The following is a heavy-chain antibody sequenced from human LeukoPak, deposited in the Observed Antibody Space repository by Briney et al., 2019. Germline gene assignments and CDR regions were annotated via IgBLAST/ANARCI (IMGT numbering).Heavy chain of an antibody. D-gene: IGHD3-22*01. CDR1: GFTFSSYA. Sequence: GGSLRLSCAASGFTFSSYAMSWVRQAPGKGLEWVSAISGSGGSTYYADSVKGRFTISRDNSKNTPYLQMNRLRAEDTAVYYCAKGSRNYYDSSAKGYWGQGTLVTVSS. CDR3: AKGSRNYYDSSAKGY. J-gene: IGHJ4*02. V-gene: IGHV3-23*01. CDR2: ISGSGGST.